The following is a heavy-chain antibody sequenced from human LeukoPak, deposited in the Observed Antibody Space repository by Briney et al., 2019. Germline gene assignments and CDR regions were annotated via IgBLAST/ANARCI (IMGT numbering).Heavy chain of an antibody. CDR3: ARGRAFYNVWLYGSSPSQDY. J-gene: IGHJ4*02. D-gene: IGHD6-13*01. Sequence: SETLSLTCAVYGGSFSGYYWSWIRQPPGKGLEWIGEINHSGSTNYNPSLKSRVTISVDTSKNQFSLKLSSVTAADTAVYSCARGRAFYNVWLYGSSPSQDYWGQGTLVTVSS. CDR2: INHSGST. V-gene: IGHV4-34*01. CDR1: GGSFSGYY.